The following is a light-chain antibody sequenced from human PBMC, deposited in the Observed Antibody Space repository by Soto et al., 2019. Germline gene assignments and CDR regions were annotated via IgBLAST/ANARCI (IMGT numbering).Light chain of an antibody. Sequence: QSVLTQPPSVSAAPGQKVTISCSGSGSNIGNNYVSWYQQLPGTAPKLLIYDNNKRPSGIPDRFSGSKSGTSATLGITGLRTGDEADYYCGTWDSSLSVYVFGTGTKVTVL. CDR1: GSNIGNNY. J-gene: IGLJ1*01. V-gene: IGLV1-51*01. CDR2: DNN. CDR3: GTWDSSLSVYV.